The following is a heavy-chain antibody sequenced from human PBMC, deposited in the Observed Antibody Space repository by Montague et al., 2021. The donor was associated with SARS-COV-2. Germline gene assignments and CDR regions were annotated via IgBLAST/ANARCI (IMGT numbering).Heavy chain of an antibody. D-gene: IGHD2-21*02. J-gene: IGHJ3*02. CDR2: IYSGGST. V-gene: IGHV3-66*01. Sequence: SLSLSCSASGFTVSSNYMSWVRQAPGKGLEWVSVIYSGGSTYYADSVKGRFTISRDNSKNTLYLQMNSLRAEDTAVYCCARARAYCGGDCYWGGAFDIWGQGTMVTVSS. CDR1: GFTVSSNY. CDR3: ARARAYCGGDCYWGGAFDI.